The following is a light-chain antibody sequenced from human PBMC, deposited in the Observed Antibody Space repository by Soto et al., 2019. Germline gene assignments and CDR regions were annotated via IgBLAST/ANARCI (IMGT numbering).Light chain of an antibody. CDR2: KAS. Sequence: DIQMTQSPSTLSASVGDRVTITCRASQGISSWLAWYQQKPGKAPKLLIYKASSLESGVPSRFSGSGSGTEFTLNISSLQPDDFATYYCQQYNSYALTFGGGTKVEIK. V-gene: IGKV1-5*03. J-gene: IGKJ4*01. CDR1: QGISSW. CDR3: QQYNSYALT.